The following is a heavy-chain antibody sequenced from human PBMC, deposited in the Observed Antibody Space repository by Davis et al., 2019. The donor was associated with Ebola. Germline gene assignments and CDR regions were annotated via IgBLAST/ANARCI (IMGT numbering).Heavy chain of an antibody. Sequence: GESLKISCQGSGYSFSSHWIGWVRPMPGGGLEWMGIMYAGDSDARYWPSFQGHVTFSADKSISTAYLQWSSLTTSDTAMYYCARGPYGDLPPSWYFDLWGRGTLVTVSS. D-gene: IGHD4-17*01. J-gene: IGHJ2*01. CDR2: MYAGDSDA. V-gene: IGHV5-51*01. CDR1: GYSFSSHW. CDR3: ARGPYGDLPPSWYFDL.